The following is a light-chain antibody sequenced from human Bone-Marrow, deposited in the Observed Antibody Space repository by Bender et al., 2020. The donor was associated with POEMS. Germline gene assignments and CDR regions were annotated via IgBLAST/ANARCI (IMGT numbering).Light chain of an antibody. Sequence: QSVLTQPPSASGTPGQRVTISCSGSSSSIADSHISWYQILPGTAPKLLIYNNNQRPSGVPDRFSGSKFGTSASLAISELQTGDGALYYCSAWDDRLSGWVFGGGTKLTVL. CDR1: SSSIADSH. V-gene: IGLV1-47*02. CDR2: NNN. CDR3: SAWDDRLSGWV. J-gene: IGLJ3*02.